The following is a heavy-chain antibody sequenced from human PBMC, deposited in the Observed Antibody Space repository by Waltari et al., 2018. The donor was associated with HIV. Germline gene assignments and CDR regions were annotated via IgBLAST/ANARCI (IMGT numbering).Heavy chain of an antibody. Sequence: QVQLQESGPGLVKPSETLSLTCTVPGGSVRSRSYYWTLFRQPPGKGLEWIGYIYYSGSTNYNPSLKSRVTISVDTSKNQFSLKLSSVTAADTAVYYCARDGGSYGLDFDYWGQGTLVTVSS. D-gene: IGHD1-26*01. CDR3: ARDGGSYGLDFDY. CDR1: GGSVRSRSYY. CDR2: IYYSGST. V-gene: IGHV4-61*01. J-gene: IGHJ4*02.